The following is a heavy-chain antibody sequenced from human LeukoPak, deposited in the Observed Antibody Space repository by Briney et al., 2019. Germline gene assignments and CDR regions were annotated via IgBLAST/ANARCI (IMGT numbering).Heavy chain of an antibody. J-gene: IGHJ4*02. Sequence: GRSLRLSCAASGFTFSSYGMHWVRQAPGKGLEWVAVISYDGSNKYYADSVKGRFTISRDNSKTTLYLQMNSLRAEDTAVYYCAKPKVEYYDILTGYYPDWGQGTLVTVSS. V-gene: IGHV3-30*18. D-gene: IGHD3-9*01. CDR3: AKPKVEYYDILTGYYPD. CDR1: GFTFSSYG. CDR2: ISYDGSNK.